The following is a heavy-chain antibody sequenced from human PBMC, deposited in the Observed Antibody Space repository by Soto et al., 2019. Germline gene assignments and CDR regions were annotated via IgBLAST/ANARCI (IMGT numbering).Heavy chain of an antibody. Sequence: SVKVSCKASGGTFSSYAISWVRQAPGQGLEWMGGIIPIFGTANYAQKFQGRVTITADESTSTADMELSSLRSEDTAVYYCARDIVGATPGGMDVWGQGTTVTVSS. CDR2: IIPIFGTA. J-gene: IGHJ6*02. V-gene: IGHV1-69*13. CDR3: ARDIVGATPGGMDV. D-gene: IGHD1-26*01. CDR1: GGTFSSYA.